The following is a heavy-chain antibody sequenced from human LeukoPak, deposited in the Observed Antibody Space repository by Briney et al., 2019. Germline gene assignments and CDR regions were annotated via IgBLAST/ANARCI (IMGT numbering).Heavy chain of an antibody. CDR2: IGPTSTKN. CDR3: ARGGNWFDP. D-gene: IGHD3-16*01. CDR1: GFKFSDSY. V-gene: IGHV3-11*04. J-gene: IGHJ5*02. Sequence: GGSLRLSCAASGFKFSDSYMSWIRQAPGKGLEWISYIGPTSTKNSYADSVEGRFTISRDNDRNSLYLQMDSLEDGDTAIYYCARGGNWFDPWGQGTLVTVSS.